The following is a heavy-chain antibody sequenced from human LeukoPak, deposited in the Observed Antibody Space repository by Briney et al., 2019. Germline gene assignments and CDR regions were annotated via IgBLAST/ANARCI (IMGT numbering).Heavy chain of an antibody. CDR2: IDHSGST. D-gene: IGHD6-13*01. J-gene: IGHJ6*03. V-gene: IGHV4-34*01. CDR1: GGSFSGYY. Sequence: SETLSLTCGVYGGSFSGYYWSWLRQPPGKGLEWIGEIDHSGSTNYNPSLKSRVAISVDTSKNQFSLKLSSVTAADTAVYYCARGIAAWVGRNYYSYMDVWGKGTTVTVSS. CDR3: ARGIAAWVGRNYYSYMDV.